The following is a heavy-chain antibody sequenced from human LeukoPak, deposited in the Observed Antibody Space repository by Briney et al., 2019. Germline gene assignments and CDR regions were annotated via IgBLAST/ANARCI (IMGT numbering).Heavy chain of an antibody. CDR3: ARDFYNCSGYDY. J-gene: IGHJ4*02. CDR1: GFTFSDYY. D-gene: IGHD2-15*01. V-gene: IGHV3-11*06. Sequence: GGSLRLSCAASGFTFSDYYMSWIRQAPGKGLEWVSYISSSSSYTNYADSVKGRFTISRDNAKNSLYLQMNSLRAEDTAVYSCARDFYNCSGYDYWGRGALVTVSS. CDR2: ISSSSSYT.